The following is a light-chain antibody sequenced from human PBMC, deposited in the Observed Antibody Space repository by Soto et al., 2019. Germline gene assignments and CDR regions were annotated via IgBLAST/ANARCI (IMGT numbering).Light chain of an antibody. J-gene: IGKJ1*01. Sequence: EMVLTQSPATLSLSPGERATLSCGASQRVSSSYLAWYQQKPGLAPRLLIYDASSRGTGIPDRFSGSGSGTDFTLTISRLEPEDFAVYYCQPYGSSPPTFGQGTKVELK. CDR3: QPYGSSPPT. CDR1: QRVSSSY. CDR2: DAS. V-gene: IGKV3D-20*01.